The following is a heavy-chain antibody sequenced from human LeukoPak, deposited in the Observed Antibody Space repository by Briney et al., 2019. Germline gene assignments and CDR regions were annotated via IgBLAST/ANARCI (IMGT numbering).Heavy chain of an antibody. CDR1: GGSLEGLY. D-gene: IGHD3-22*01. J-gene: IGHJ4*02. CDR3: TRGGGSGYYFGIPRYYFDA. V-gene: IGHV4-59*11. CDR2: VFHTGVT. Sequence: PSETLSLTCTVSGGSLEGLYWSWIRQSPEKGLEWIGNVFHTGVTSYNLSLKSRVTISVDASRNQFSLTMTSMTAADTAIYYCTRGGGSGYYFGIPRYYFDAWGQGVLVTVSS.